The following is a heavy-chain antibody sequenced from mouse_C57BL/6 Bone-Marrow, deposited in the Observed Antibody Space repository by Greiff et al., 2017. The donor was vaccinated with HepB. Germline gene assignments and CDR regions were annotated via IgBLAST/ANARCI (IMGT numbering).Heavy chain of an antibody. Sequence: QVHVKQPGAELVKPGASVKLSCKASGYTFTSYWMHWVKQRPGQGLEWIGMIHPNSGSTNYNEKFKSKATLTVDKSSSTAYMQLSSLTSEDSAVYYCARSHGYYVSFAYWGQGTLVTVSA. V-gene: IGHV1-64*01. CDR3: ARSHGYYVSFAY. J-gene: IGHJ3*01. D-gene: IGHD2-3*01. CDR2: IHPNSGST. CDR1: GYTFTSYW.